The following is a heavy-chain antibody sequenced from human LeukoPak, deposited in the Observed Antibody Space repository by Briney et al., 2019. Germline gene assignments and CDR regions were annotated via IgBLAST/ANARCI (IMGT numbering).Heavy chain of an antibody. CDR1: GFTFSSYW. D-gene: IGHD3-10*01. J-gene: IGHJ4*02. Sequence: GGSLRLSCAAAGFTFSSYWMSWVRKARGKGVEWVANIKQDGSEKYYVDSVKGRYTISRDNAKNSLYLQMNRLRAQDTAVYCCARDLSVRTIDYWGEGTLVTVSS. CDR2: IKQDGSEK. CDR3: ARDLSVRTIDY. V-gene: IGHV3-7*04.